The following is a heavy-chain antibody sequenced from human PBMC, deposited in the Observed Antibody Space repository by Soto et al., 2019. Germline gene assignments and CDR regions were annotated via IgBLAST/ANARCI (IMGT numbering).Heavy chain of an antibody. CDR3: ARESAGSGKNNWFDP. Sequence: KPPETLSLTCSVSRGSISSYYWSWVRQPPGKGLEWIGFIHRTGSTKYNPSLESRVTISVDTSQNQLSLRLSSVTAADTAVYYCARESAGSGKNNWFDPWGQGTTVTVSS. V-gene: IGHV4-59*01. CDR2: IHRTGST. D-gene: IGHD3-10*01. J-gene: IGHJ5*01. CDR1: RGSISSYY.